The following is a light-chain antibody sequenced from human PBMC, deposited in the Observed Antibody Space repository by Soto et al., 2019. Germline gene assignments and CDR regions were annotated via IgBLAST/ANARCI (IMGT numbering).Light chain of an antibody. CDR1: SSDIGAYDY. Sequence: QSALTQPASLSGSPGQSITISCTGTSSDIGAYDYVSWFQQHPGKAPKLMISEVSHRPSGVSHRFSGSKSGDTASLTIAGLQAEDEADYYCNSYSRGTTLRVFGTGTKLTVL. V-gene: IGLV2-14*01. J-gene: IGLJ1*01. CDR3: NSYSRGTTLRV. CDR2: EVS.